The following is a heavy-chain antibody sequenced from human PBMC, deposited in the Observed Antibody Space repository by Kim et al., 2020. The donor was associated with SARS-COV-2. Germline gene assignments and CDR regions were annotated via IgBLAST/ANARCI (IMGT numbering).Heavy chain of an antibody. V-gene: IGHV1-2*02. Sequence: ASVKVSCKASGYTFTGYYMHWVRQAPGQGLEWMGWINPNTGGTNYAQKFQGRVSMTSDTSIRTAYMELSSLRSDDTAVYFCARVGSGSSPFDSWGQGTLVTVSS. CDR3: ARVGSGSSPFDS. D-gene: IGHD1-26*01. CDR2: INPNTGGT. CDR1: GYTFTGYY. J-gene: IGHJ4*02.